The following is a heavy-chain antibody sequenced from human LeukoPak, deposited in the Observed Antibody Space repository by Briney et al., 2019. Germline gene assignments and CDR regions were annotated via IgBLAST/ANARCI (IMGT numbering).Heavy chain of an antibody. CDR3: ASSSGWSFDP. CDR2: IYHSGST. CDR1: GYSISSGYY. V-gene: IGHV4-38-2*02. Sequence: SETLSLTCTVSGYSISSGYYWGWIRQPPGKGLEWIGSIYHSGSTYYNPSLKSRVTISVDTSKNQFSLKLSSVTAADTAVYYCASSSGWSFDPWGQGTLVTVSS. D-gene: IGHD6-19*01. J-gene: IGHJ5*02.